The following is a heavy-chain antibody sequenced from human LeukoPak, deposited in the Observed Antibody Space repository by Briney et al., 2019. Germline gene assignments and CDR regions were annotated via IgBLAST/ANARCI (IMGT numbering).Heavy chain of an antibody. V-gene: IGHV4-39*07. Sequence: PSETLSLTCTVSGGSISSSSYYWGWIRQPPGKGLEWIGSIYYSGSTYYNPSLKSRVTISVDTSKNQFSLKLSSVTAADTAVYYCARAPRSGSYGRKNFDYWGQGTLVTVSS. CDR2: IYYSGST. CDR3: ARAPRSGSYGRKNFDY. D-gene: IGHD1-26*01. CDR1: GGSISSSSYY. J-gene: IGHJ4*02.